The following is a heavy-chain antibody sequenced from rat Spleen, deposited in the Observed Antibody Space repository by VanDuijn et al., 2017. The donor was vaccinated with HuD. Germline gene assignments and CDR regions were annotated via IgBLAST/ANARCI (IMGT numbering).Heavy chain of an antibody. CDR2: INYDGGTP. V-gene: IGHV5-29*01. CDR3: ARRGILRPIGGYFDY. D-gene: IGHD1-6*01. CDR1: GFTFSDYY. J-gene: IGHJ2*01. Sequence: EVQLVESDGGLVQPGRSLKLSCAASGFTFSDYYMARVRQAPTKGLEWVATINYDGGTPYYRDSVKGRFTISRDNAKNTQYLQMDRLRSEDTATYYCARRGILRPIGGYFDYWGQGVMVTVSS.